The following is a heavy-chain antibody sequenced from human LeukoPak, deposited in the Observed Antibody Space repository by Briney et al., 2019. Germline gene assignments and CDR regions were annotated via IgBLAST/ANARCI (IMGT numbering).Heavy chain of an antibody. CDR3: ARRLYSSGWSYWFDP. CDR2: IPYTGIA. Sequence: PSETLSLTCSVSGGSIGGYSWTWVRQPPGKRLEYIGYIPYTGIAYYNPSLMSRVTISVATSKNQFSLKLASVTAADTAVYYCARRLYSSGWSYWFDPWGQGTLVTVSS. J-gene: IGHJ5*02. V-gene: IGHV4-59*01. D-gene: IGHD6-19*01. CDR1: GGSIGGYS.